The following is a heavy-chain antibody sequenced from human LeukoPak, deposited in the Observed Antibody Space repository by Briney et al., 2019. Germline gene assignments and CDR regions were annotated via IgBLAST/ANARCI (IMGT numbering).Heavy chain of an antibody. CDR2: IYHSGST. D-gene: IGHD5-24*01. CDR3: ARGGDDYNPIDY. V-gene: IGHV4-30-2*01. CDR1: GGSISNGDHY. Sequence: NPSETLSLTCTVSGGSISNGDHYWSWIRQPPGKGLEWIGYIYHSGSTYYNPSLKSRVTISVDRSKNQFSLKLSSVTAADTAVYYCARGGDDYNPIDYWGQGTLVTVSP. J-gene: IGHJ4*02.